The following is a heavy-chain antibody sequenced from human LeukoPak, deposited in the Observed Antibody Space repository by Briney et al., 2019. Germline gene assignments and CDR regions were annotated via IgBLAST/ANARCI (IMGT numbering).Heavy chain of an antibody. CDR2: INPNSGGT. Sequence: ASVNVSCQASGYTITGYYMHWVRQAPGQGLEWMGRINPNSGGTNYAQKFQGRVTMIRDTSIGTAYMELSRLRSDDTAVYYCAGVTNTNYYYYYGMDVWGQGTTVTVSS. J-gene: IGHJ6*02. CDR1: GYTITGYY. V-gene: IGHV1-2*06. D-gene: IGHD2-8*01. CDR3: AGVTNTNYYYYYGMDV.